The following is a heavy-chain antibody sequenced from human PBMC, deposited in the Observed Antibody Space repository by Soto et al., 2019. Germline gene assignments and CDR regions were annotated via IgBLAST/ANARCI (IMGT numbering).Heavy chain of an antibody. V-gene: IGHV1-8*01. CDR3: ARGEGIAAPQGYYYFDYMDV. J-gene: IGHJ6*03. CDR1: GYTFTSYD. D-gene: IGHD6-6*01. CDR2: MNPNSGNT. Sequence: QVQLVQSGAEVKKPGASVKVSCKASGYTFTSYDINWVRQATGQGLEWMGWMNPNSGNTGYAPKFQGTVTMTRNTSISTAYMELSSLRSEDTAVYYCARGEGIAAPQGYYYFDYMDVWGKGTTVTVSS.